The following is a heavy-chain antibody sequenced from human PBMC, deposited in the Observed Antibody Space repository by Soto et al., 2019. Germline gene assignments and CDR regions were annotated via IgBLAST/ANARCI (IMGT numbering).Heavy chain of an antibody. CDR1: GFTFSGSA. Sequence: EVQLVESGGGLVQPGGSLKLSCAASGFTFSGSAMHWVRQASGKGLEWVGRIRSKANSYATAYAASVKGRFTISRDDSKNTAYLQMNSLKTEDTAVYYCTRVGRDGYNYGYWGQGALVTVSS. V-gene: IGHV3-73*01. J-gene: IGHJ4*02. CDR2: IRSKANSYAT. D-gene: IGHD5-12*01. CDR3: TRVGRDGYNYGY.